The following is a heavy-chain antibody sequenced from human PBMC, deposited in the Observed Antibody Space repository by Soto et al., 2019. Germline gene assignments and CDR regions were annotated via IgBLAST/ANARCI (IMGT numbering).Heavy chain of an antibody. D-gene: IGHD6-19*01. CDR2: IYYSGST. V-gene: IGHV4-59*08. Sequence: QVQLQESGPGLVKPSETLSLTCTVSGGSISSYYWSWIRQPPGKGLEWIGYIYYSGSTNYNPSLKGRVTRPVDTSKNQFSLTLSSVTAADTAVYYCARPISPYRSGWHNYWYFDLWGRGTLVTVSS. J-gene: IGHJ2*01. CDR3: ARPISPYRSGWHNYWYFDL. CDR1: GGSISSYY.